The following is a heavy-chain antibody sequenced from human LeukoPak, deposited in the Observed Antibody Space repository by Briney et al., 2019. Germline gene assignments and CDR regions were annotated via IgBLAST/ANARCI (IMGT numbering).Heavy chain of an antibody. CDR1: GGSISSYY. CDR3: ARDLEDTVTYVGAFDI. V-gene: IGHV4-59*01. D-gene: IGHD4-17*01. Sequence: SETLSLTCTVSGGSISSYYWSWIRQPPGKGLEWIGYIYYSGSTNYNPSLKSRVTISVDTSKNQFSLKLSSVTAADTAVYYCARDLEDTVTYVGAFDIWGQGTMVTVSS. J-gene: IGHJ3*02. CDR2: IYYSGST.